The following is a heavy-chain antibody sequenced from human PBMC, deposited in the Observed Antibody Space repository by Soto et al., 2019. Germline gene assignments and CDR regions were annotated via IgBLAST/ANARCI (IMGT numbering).Heavy chain of an antibody. CDR1: GGSFSGYY. J-gene: IGHJ6*02. V-gene: IGHV4-34*01. D-gene: IGHD3-10*01. CDR2: INHSGST. CDR3: ARGVGHYYGSGSYYGTRTGYYYGMDV. Sequence: SETLSLTCAVYGGSFSGYYWSWIRQPPGKGLEWIGEINHSGSTNYNPSLKSRVTISVDTSKNQFSLKLSSVAAADTAVYYCARGVGHYYGSGSYYGTRTGYYYGMDVWGQGTTVTVSS.